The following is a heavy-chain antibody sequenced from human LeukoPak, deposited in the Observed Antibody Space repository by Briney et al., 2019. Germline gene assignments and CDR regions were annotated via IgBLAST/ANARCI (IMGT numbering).Heavy chain of an antibody. D-gene: IGHD3-22*01. Sequence: GGSLRLSCAASGFTFSGNDMIWVRQAPGKGLEWVSVIYSGGSTYYADSVKGRFTISRDKTKNTLYLQMNSLRAEDTAVYYCERGWEYDSSGYYQYYFDYWGQGTLVTVSS. V-gene: IGHV3-53*01. CDR3: ERGWEYDSSGYYQYYFDY. J-gene: IGHJ4*02. CDR2: IYSGGST. CDR1: GFTFSGND.